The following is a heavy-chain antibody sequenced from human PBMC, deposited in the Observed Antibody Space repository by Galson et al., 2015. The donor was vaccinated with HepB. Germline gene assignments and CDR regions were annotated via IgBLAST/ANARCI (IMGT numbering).Heavy chain of an antibody. J-gene: IGHJ6*02. CDR2: ISGSGGST. CDR1: GFTLRSFA. V-gene: IGHV3-23*01. Sequence: SLRLSCAASGFTLRSFAMSWVRQAPGKGLEWVSAISGSGGSTYYADSVKGRFTISRDNSKNTLYLQMNSLRAEDTAVYYCAKMVVRSWTVAGPYYYYYGMDVWGQGTTVTVSS. D-gene: IGHD6-19*01. CDR3: AKMVVRSWTVAGPYYYYYGMDV.